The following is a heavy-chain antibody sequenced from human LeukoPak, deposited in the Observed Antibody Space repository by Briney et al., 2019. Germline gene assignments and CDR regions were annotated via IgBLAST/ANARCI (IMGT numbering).Heavy chain of an antibody. CDR2: INPNSGGT. Sequence: ASVKVSCKASGYTFTGYYMHWVRQAPGQGLEWMGWINPNSGGTNYAQKFQGRVTMTRDTSISTAYMELSRLRSDVTAVYYCARGLLWFGEDSAGYYYYGMDVWGQGTTVTVSS. D-gene: IGHD3-10*01. V-gene: IGHV1-2*02. CDR3: ARGLLWFGEDSAGYYYYGMDV. CDR1: GYTFTGYY. J-gene: IGHJ6*02.